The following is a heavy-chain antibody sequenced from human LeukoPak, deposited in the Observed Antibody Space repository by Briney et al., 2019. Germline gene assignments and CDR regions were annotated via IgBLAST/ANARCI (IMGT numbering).Heavy chain of an antibody. D-gene: IGHD3-10*01. CDR2: ISSSSSYI. Sequence: PGGSLRLSCTASGFTFSSYSMNWVRQAPGKGLEWVSSISSSSSYIYYADSVKGRFTISRDNAKNSLYLQMNSLRAEDTAVYYCARDGMVRGVITQNFDYWGQGTLVTVSS. CDR1: GFTFSSYS. V-gene: IGHV3-21*01. CDR3: ARDGMVRGVITQNFDY. J-gene: IGHJ4*02.